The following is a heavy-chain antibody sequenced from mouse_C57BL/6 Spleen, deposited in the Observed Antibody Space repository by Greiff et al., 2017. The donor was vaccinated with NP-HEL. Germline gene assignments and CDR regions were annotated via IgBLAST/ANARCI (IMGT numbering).Heavy chain of an antibody. Sequence: VQLQQPGTELVKPGASVKLSCKASGYTFTSYWMHWVKQRPGQGLEWIGNINPSNGGTNYNEKFKSKATLTVDKSSSTADMQLSSLTSEDSAVDYCAREGVPYYYAMDYWGQGTSVTVSS. CDR1: GYTFTSYW. V-gene: IGHV1-53*01. CDR2: INPSNGGT. J-gene: IGHJ4*01. CDR3: AREGVPYYYAMDY. D-gene: IGHD5-1*01.